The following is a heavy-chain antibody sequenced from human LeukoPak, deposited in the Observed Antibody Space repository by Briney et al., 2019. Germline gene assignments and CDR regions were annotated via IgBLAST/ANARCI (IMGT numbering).Heavy chain of an antibody. Sequence: GRSLRLSCAASGFTFSDYYMSWIRQAPGKGLEWVSYISSSGSTIYYADSVKGRFTISRDNAKNSLYLQMNSLRAEDTAVYYCAIPTSDYVLDYWGQGTLVTVSS. CDR1: GFTFSDYY. D-gene: IGHD4-17*01. CDR2: ISSSGSTI. V-gene: IGHV3-11*04. J-gene: IGHJ4*02. CDR3: AIPTSDYVLDY.